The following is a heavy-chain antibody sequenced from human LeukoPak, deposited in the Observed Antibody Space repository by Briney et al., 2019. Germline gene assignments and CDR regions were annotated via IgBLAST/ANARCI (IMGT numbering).Heavy chain of an antibody. J-gene: IGHJ3*02. Sequence: PSETLSLTCTVSGDSISSYYWTSIRQPPGKGLEWIGSIYYSGNTKYNPSLTGRVTISSDTSKFSLRLSSVTAADTAVYYCARGRVYFYGSGSRYLDDAFDIWGQGTMVTVSS. V-gene: IGHV4-59*01. CDR1: GDSISSYY. CDR3: ARGRVYFYGSGSRYLDDAFDI. D-gene: IGHD3-10*01. CDR2: IYYSGNT.